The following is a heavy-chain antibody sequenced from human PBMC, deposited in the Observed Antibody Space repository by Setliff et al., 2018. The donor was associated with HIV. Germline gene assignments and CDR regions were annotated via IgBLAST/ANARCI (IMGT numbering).Heavy chain of an antibody. V-gene: IGHV1-69*10. CDR2: IIPILGIA. Sequence: SVKVSCKASGGTFSSYAISWVRQAPGQGLEWMGGIIPILGIANYAQKFQGRVTITADKSTSTAYMELSSLRSEDTAVYYCARLGYSGSLVGAFDIWGQGTMVTVS. J-gene: IGHJ3*02. CDR3: ARLGYSGSLVGAFDI. D-gene: IGHD1-26*01. CDR1: GGTFSSYA.